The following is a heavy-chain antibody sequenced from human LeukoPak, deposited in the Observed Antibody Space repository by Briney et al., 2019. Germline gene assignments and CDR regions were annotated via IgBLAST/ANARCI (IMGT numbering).Heavy chain of an antibody. Sequence: PSETLSLTCAVYGGSFSGYYWNRIRQPPGNGLEWIGEIKNSGSTNYNPSLKSRVTISVDTSKKQFSLKLSSVTAADTAVYYCAREVAGRYFDLWGRGTLVTVSS. J-gene: IGHJ2*01. CDR2: IKNSGST. CDR1: GGSFSGYY. D-gene: IGHD2-15*01. CDR3: AREVAGRYFDL. V-gene: IGHV4-34*01.